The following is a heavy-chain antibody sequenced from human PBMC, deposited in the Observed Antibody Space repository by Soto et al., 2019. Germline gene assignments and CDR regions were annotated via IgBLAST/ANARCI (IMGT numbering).Heavy chain of an antibody. CDR3: ARDFGGSRKGGAKHIDY. D-gene: IGHD1-26*01. CDR1: GFTFSSYG. J-gene: IGHJ4*02. Sequence: GGSLRLSCAASGFTFSSYGMHWVRQAPGKGLEWVAVIWYDGSNKYYADSVKGRFTISRDNSKNTLYLQMNSLRAEDTAVYYCARDFGGSRKGGAKHIDYWGQGTLVTVSS. CDR2: IWYDGSNK. V-gene: IGHV3-33*01.